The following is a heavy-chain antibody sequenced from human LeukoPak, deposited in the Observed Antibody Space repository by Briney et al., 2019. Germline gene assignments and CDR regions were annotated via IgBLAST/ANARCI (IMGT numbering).Heavy chain of an antibody. V-gene: IGHV4-59*01. CDR1: GGSISSYY. Sequence: PSETLSLTCTVSGGSISSYYWSWIRQPPGKGLEWIGYIYYSGSTNYNPSLKSRVTISVDTSKNQFSLKLSSVTAADTAVYYCARAILIAAAGNWFDPWGQGTLVTVSS. D-gene: IGHD6-13*01. J-gene: IGHJ5*02. CDR3: ARAILIAAAGNWFDP. CDR2: IYYSGST.